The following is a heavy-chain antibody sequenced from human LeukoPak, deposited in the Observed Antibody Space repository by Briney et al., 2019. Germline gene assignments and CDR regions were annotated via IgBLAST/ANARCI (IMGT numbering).Heavy chain of an antibody. D-gene: IGHD3-16*02. Sequence: SETLSLTCAVYGGSFSGYYWSWIRQPPGKGLEWIGEINHSGSTNYNPSLKSRVTISVDTSKNQFSLKLSSVTAADTAVYYCARDNYKYDYVWGSYRVVAAYYYMDVWGKGTTVTVSS. CDR2: INHSGST. J-gene: IGHJ6*03. CDR1: GGSFSGYY. V-gene: IGHV4-34*01. CDR3: ARDNYKYDYVWGSYRVVAAYYYMDV.